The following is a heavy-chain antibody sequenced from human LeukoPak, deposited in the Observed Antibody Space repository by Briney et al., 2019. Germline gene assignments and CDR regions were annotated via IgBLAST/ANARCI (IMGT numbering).Heavy chain of an antibody. D-gene: IGHD2-2*01. V-gene: IGHV1-8*01. CDR3: ASEYCPNTTCYWGGLGV. J-gene: IGHJ6*02. Sequence: ASVKVSCKASGGTFTSDDINWVRQATGLGLEWMGWMNPNSVKTGYAQKFQGRVTLTRNTAMGTAYMELSNLRSEDTAVYYCASEYCPNTTCYWGGLGVWGQGTTVTVSS. CDR1: GGTFTSDD. CDR2: MNPNSVKT.